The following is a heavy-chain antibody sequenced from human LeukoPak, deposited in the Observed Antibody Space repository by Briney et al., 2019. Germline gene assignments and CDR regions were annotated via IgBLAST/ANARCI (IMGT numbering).Heavy chain of an antibody. CDR3: ARQQSAGAFDY. V-gene: IGHV4-39*01. Sequence: SETLSLTCTVSGGSISSSSYYWGWIRQPPGKGLEWIGSIYYSGSTYYNPSLKSRVTISVDTSKNQFSLKLSSVTAADTAVYYCARQQSAGAFDYWGQGTLVAVSS. CDR2: IYYSGST. CDR1: GGSISSSSYY. D-gene: IGHD3-10*01. J-gene: IGHJ4*02.